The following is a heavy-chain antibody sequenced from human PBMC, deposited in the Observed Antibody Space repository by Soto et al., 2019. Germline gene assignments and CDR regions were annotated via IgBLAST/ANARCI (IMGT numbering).Heavy chain of an antibody. CDR3: ARGKGSYYYGSGSSLTYYFDY. CDR1: GGSFSGYY. V-gene: IGHV4-34*01. J-gene: IGHJ4*02. CDR2: INHSGST. D-gene: IGHD3-10*01. Sequence: SETLSLTCAVYGGSFSGYYWSWIRQPPGKGLKWIGEINHSGSTNYNPSLKSRVTISVDTSKNHFSLKLSSVTAADTAVYYCARGKGSYYYGSGSSLTYYFDYWGQGTLVTVSS.